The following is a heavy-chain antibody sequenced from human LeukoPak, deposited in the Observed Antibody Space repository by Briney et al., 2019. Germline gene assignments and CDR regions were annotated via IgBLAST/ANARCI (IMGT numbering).Heavy chain of an antibody. D-gene: IGHD1-26*01. CDR1: GASGSSADHW. CDR2: INHSGSI. V-gene: IGHV4-39*01. J-gene: IGHJ4*02. CDR3: ARQIATGLWAFDS. Sequence: SETLSLTCSASGASGSSADHWWAWIRQPPGRGLEWIGSINHSGSIYYNPSLKSRLTISVETSRNQFSLRLNSLTAGETAVYYCARQIATGLWAFDSWGQGSLVTVSS.